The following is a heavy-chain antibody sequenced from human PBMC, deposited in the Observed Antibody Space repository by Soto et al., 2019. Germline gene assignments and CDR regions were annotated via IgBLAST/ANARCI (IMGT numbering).Heavy chain of an antibody. CDR2: IGKSGTST. CDR3: ARYIPGVRYYGMDV. CDR1: GFTFSTYF. Sequence: GGSLRLSCAASGFTFSTYFMNWVRQAPGRGLEWVSLIGKSGTSTYYADSVKGRFTISRDNSGNTLFLEMYSLRAEDTAVYYCARYIPGVRYYGMDVWGQGTTVTVSS. J-gene: IGHJ6*02. V-gene: IGHV3-23*01. D-gene: IGHD2-2*01.